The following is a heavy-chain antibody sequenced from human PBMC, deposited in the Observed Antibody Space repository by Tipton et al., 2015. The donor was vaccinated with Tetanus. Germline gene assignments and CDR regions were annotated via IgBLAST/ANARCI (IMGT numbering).Heavy chain of an antibody. CDR3: ARDLGAGCYFDY. CDR1: GFSFKTYG. D-gene: IGHD4-17*01. V-gene: IGHV3-33*08. J-gene: IGHJ4*02. CDR2: IWHDGSNK. Sequence: SLRLSCAASGFSFKTYGMHWVRQAPGKGLEWVAVIWHDGSNKYYADSVKGRITISRDTFKNIMYLQMNSLRAEDTAVYYCARDLGAGCYFDYWGQGTLVTVSS.